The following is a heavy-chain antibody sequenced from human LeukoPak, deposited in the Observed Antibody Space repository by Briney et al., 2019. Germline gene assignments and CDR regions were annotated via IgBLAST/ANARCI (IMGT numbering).Heavy chain of an antibody. V-gene: IGHV3-23*01. CDR2: ISGSGGST. Sequence: GGSLRLSCAASGFTFSSYAMSWVRQAPGKGLEWVSAISGSGGSTYYADSVKGRFTISRDNAKNSLYLQMNSLRAEDTAVYYCARDSDSSAIGGDYWGQGTLVTVSS. J-gene: IGHJ4*02. CDR3: ARDSDSSAIGGDY. D-gene: IGHD3-22*01. CDR1: GFTFSSYA.